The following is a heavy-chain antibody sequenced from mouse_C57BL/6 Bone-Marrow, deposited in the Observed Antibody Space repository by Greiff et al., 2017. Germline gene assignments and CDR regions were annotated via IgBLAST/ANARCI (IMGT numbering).Heavy chain of an antibody. Sequence: VQLQQPGAELVKPGASVKLSCKASGYTFTSYWMQWVKQRPGQGLEWIGEIDPSDSYTNYNQKFKGKATLTVATSSSTAYMQLSSLTSEDSAVYDCARSTAQATLFAYWGQGTLVTVSA. CDR2: IDPSDSYT. D-gene: IGHD3-2*02. CDR1: GYTFTSYW. V-gene: IGHV1-50*01. CDR3: ARSTAQATLFAY. J-gene: IGHJ3*01.